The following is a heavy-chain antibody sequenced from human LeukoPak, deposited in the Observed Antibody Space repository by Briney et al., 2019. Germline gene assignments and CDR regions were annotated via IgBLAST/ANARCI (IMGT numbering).Heavy chain of an antibody. J-gene: IGHJ4*02. D-gene: IGHD4-17*01. CDR1: GFTFSSYW. CDR2: INSDGSTT. CDR3: AREVGVTTHPFDY. Sequence: PGGSLRLSCAASGFTFSSYWMHWVRQAPGKGLVWVSRINSDGSTTTYADSVKGRFTISRDNAKNTLYLQMNSLRAEDTAVYYCAREVGVTTHPFDYWGQGTLVTVSS. V-gene: IGHV3-74*01.